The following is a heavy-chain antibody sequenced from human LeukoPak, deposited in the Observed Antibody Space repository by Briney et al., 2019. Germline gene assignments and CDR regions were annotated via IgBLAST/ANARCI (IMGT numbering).Heavy chain of an antibody. CDR2: IWYDGSNK. Sequence: PGGSLRLSCAASGFTFSSYGMHWVRQAPGKGLEWVAVIWYDGSNKYYADPVKGRFTISRDNSKNTLYLQMNSLRAEDTAVYYCARDGYYYDSSGYYSLFDYWGQGTLVTVSS. CDR1: GFTFSSYG. J-gene: IGHJ4*02. CDR3: ARDGYYYDSSGYYSLFDY. D-gene: IGHD3-22*01. V-gene: IGHV3-33*01.